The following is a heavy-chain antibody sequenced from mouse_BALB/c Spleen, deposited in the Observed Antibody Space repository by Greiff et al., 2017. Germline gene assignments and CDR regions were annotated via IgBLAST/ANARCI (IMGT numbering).Heavy chain of an antibody. D-gene: IGHD1-1*01. CDR2: ISTYYGDA. Sequence: VKLQESGAELVRPGVSVKISCKGSGYTFTDYAMHWVKQSHAKSLEWIGVISTYYGDASYNQKFKGKATMTVDKSSSTAYMELARLTSEDSAIYYCARGDYYGSSVDYWGQGTTLTVSS. J-gene: IGHJ2*01. V-gene: IGHV1S137*01. CDR3: ARGDYYGSSVDY. CDR1: GYTFTDYA.